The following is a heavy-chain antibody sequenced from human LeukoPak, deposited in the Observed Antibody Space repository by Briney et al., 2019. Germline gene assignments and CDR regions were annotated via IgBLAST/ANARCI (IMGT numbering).Heavy chain of an antibody. CDR3: ASNKWFGEGGYYYYGMDV. D-gene: IGHD3-10*01. J-gene: IGHJ6*02. CDR2: ISGSGGST. CDR1: GFTFSSYA. Sequence: GGSLRLSCAASGFTFSSYAMSWVRQAPGKGLEWVSAISGSGGSTYYADSVKGRFTISRDNAKNSLYLQMNSLRAEDTAVYYCASNKWFGEGGYYYYGMDVWGQGTTVTVSS. V-gene: IGHV3-23*01.